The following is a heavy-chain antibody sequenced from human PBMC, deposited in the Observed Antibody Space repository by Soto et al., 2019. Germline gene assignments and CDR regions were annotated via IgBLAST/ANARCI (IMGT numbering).Heavy chain of an antibody. CDR3: ARAPRAYYYDSSGYYSDYYYGMAV. CDR1: GFTFSSYE. D-gene: IGHD3-22*01. Sequence: PGGSLRLSCAASGFTFSSYEMNWVRQAPGKGLEWVSYISSSGSTIYYADSVKGRFTISRDNAKNSLYLQMNSLRAEDTAVYYCARAPRAYYYDSSGYYSDYYYGMAVWCPGTTVTVSS. CDR2: ISSSGSTI. J-gene: IGHJ6*02. V-gene: IGHV3-48*03.